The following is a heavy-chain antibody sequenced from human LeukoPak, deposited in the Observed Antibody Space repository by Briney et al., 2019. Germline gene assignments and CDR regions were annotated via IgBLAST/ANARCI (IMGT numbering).Heavy chain of an antibody. CDR2: ISSSGTTI. V-gene: IGHV3-48*03. J-gene: IGHJ4*02. Sequence: GGSLRLSCAASGFTFSNYETNWVRQAPGKGLEWISFISSSGTTIYYADSVKGRFTISRDNAKNSLYLQMNSLRVEDTAIYYCARTLRNSFGYGNYWGQGTLVTVSS. D-gene: IGHD5-18*01. CDR3: ARTLRNSFGYGNY. CDR1: GFTFSNYE.